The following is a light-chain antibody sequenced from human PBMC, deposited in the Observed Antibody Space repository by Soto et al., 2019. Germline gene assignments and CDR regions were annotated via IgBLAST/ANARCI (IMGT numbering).Light chain of an antibody. CDR1: QSVSSSY. J-gene: IGKJ5*01. Sequence: PGERATLSCRASQSVSSSYLAWYQQKPGQAPRLLIYGASSRATGIPDRFSGSGSGTDFTLTISRLEPEDFAVYYCQQYGSSLITFGQGTRLEIK. V-gene: IGKV3-20*01. CDR3: QQYGSSLIT. CDR2: GAS.